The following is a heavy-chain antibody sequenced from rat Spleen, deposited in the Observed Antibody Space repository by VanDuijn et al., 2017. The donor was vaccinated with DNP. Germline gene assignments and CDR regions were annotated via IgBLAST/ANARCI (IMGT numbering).Heavy chain of an antibody. CDR1: GFSLTSNG. J-gene: IGHJ3*01. CDR3: ARSPETSYIYFPWAY. V-gene: IGHV2-72*01. Sequence: QVQLKESGPGLVQPSQTLSLTCTVSGFSLTSNGVGWVRQPLGKGLVWMGRIWLDGSTNYNSDVQSRLSISRDTSKSQVFLKMNSLQPEDTGTYYCARSPETSYIYFPWAYWGQGTLVIVSS. D-gene: IGHD1-2*01. CDR2: IWLDGST.